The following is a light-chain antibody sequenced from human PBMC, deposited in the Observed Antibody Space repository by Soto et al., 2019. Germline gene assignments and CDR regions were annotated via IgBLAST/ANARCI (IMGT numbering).Light chain of an antibody. Sequence: EIVMTQSPATLSVSPGERATLSCRASQSISYNLAWYQQKPGQAPRVLIYSASTRATGIPARFSGSGSGTEFTLTISSLQSEDFAVYFCQQRDDLYTFGQGTKLQIK. CDR1: QSISYN. CDR3: QQRDDLYT. J-gene: IGKJ2*01. V-gene: IGKV3-15*01. CDR2: SAS.